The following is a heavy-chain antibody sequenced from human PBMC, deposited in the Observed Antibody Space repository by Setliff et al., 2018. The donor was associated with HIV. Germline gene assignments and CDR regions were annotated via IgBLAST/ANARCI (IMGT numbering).Heavy chain of an antibody. J-gene: IGHJ3*02. CDR1: TYTFSSYV. D-gene: IGHD2-2*01. V-gene: IGHV1-18*01. CDR3: ATQRDIVMVPGQGGFDI. Sequence: ASVKVSCKASTYTFSSYVINWVRQAPGQGLEWMGRISVYNGNTIYAQKLQGRVIMTTDTSTSTAYMELRSPRSGDTAMYYCATQRDIVMVPGQGGFDIWAQGTMVTVSS. CDR2: ISVYNGNT.